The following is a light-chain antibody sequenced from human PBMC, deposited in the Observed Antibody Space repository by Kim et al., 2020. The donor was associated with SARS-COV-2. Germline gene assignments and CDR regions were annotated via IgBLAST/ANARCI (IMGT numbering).Light chain of an antibody. J-gene: IGKJ2*01. CDR1: QSLLYTNGDTY. V-gene: IGKV2-28*01. Sequence: PASISCRSSQSLLYTNGDTYLEWYLQRPGQSPQLLIYLTSHRASGVPDRFSGSGSGTDFTLKISRVETEDVGIYYCMQALQTPYTFGQGTKLEI. CDR2: LTS. CDR3: MQALQTPYT.